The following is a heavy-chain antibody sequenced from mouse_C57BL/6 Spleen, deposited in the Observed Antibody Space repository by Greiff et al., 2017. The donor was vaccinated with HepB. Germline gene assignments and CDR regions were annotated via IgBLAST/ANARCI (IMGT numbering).Heavy chain of an antibody. CDR2: IDPETGGT. CDR1: GYTFTDYE. Sequence: QVQLQQSGAELVRPGASVTLSCKASGYTFTDYEMHWVKQTPVHGLEWIGAIDPETGGTAYNQKFKGKAILTADKSSSTAYMELRSLTSEDSAVYYCTRWGYDGYLDYWGQGTTLTVSS. D-gene: IGHD2-3*01. J-gene: IGHJ2*01. V-gene: IGHV1-15*01. CDR3: TRWGYDGYLDY.